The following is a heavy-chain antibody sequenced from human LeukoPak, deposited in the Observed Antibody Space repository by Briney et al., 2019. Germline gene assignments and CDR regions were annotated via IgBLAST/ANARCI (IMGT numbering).Heavy chain of an antibody. V-gene: IGHV4-4*07. D-gene: IGHD4-23*01. Sequence: SETLSLTCTVSGVSISSYYWTWIRQSAGKGLEWIGRIYTSGSTYYNPSLKSRVTISVDTSKNQFSLKLSSVTAADTAVYYCVVYGGNSEVPYYYYMDVWGKGTTVTVSS. CDR2: IYTSGST. CDR1: GVSISSYY. CDR3: VVYGGNSEVPYYYYMDV. J-gene: IGHJ6*03.